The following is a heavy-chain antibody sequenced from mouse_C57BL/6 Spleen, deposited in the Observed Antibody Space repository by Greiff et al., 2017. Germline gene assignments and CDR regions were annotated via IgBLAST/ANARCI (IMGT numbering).Heavy chain of an antibody. J-gene: IGHJ4*01. D-gene: IGHD1-1*01. V-gene: IGHV1-15*01. Sequence: QVQLQQSGAELVRPGASVTLSCKASGYTFTDYEMHWVKQTPVHGLEWIGAIDPETGGTAYNQKFKGKAILTADKSSRTAYMELRSLTSEDSAVYYCTRSPPGSSPYYAMDYWGQGTSVTVSS. CDR3: TRSPPGSSPYYAMDY. CDR1: GYTFTDYE. CDR2: IDPETGGT.